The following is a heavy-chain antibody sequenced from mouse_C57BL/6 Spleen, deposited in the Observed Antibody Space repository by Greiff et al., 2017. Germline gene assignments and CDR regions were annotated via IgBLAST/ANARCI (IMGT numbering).Heavy chain of an antibody. Sequence: EVQVVESGPGLVKPSQSLSLTCSVTGYSITSGYYWNWIRQFPGNKLEWMGYISYDGSNNYNPSLKNRISITRDTSKNQFFLKLNSVTTEDTATYYCARGGGPPFDYWGQGTTLTVSS. J-gene: IGHJ2*01. CDR2: ISYDGSN. CDR3: ARGGGPPFDY. V-gene: IGHV3-6*01. CDR1: GYSITSGYY.